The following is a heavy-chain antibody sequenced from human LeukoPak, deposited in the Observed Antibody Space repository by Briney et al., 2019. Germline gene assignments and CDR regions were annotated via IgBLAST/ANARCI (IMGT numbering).Heavy chain of an antibody. Sequence: PGGSLRLSCAASGFTFSSYAMSWVRQAPGKGLEWVSAISGSGGSTYYADSVKGRFTISRDNSKNTLYLQMNSLRAEDTAVYYCANSPPNYDFWSGYLQPLLDVWGQGTTVTVSS. CDR1: GFTFSSYA. CDR2: ISGSGGST. J-gene: IGHJ6*02. D-gene: IGHD3-3*01. V-gene: IGHV3-23*01. CDR3: ANSPPNYDFWSGYLQPLLDV.